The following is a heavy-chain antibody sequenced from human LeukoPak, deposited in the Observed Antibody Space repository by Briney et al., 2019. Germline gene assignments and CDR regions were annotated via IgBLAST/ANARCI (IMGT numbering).Heavy chain of an antibody. CDR3: ARDGLSYGNYYDSSGQRSYFDY. D-gene: IGHD3-22*01. J-gene: IGHJ4*02. Sequence: SETLSLTCTVSGGSISSSSYYWGWIRQPPGKGLEWIGSIYYSGSTYYNPSLKRRVTISVDTSKNQCSLKLSSVTAADTAVYYCARDGLSYGNYYDSSGQRSYFDYWGQGTLVTVSS. CDR1: GGSISSSSYY. V-gene: IGHV4-39*07. CDR2: IYYSGST.